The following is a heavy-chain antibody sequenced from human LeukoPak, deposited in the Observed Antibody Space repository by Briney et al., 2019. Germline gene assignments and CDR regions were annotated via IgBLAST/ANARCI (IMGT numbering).Heavy chain of an antibody. J-gene: IGHJ4*02. V-gene: IGHV1-24*01. D-gene: IGHD6-19*01. Sequence: ASVKLSCKVSGYTLTELSMHWVRQAPGKGLEWMGGFDPEDGETIYAQKFQGRVTMTEDTSTDTAYMELSSLRSEDTAVYYCATDLGVYSSGWYRGTLGYWGQGTLVTVSS. CDR3: ATDLGVYSSGWYRGTLGY. CDR2: FDPEDGET. CDR1: GYTLTELS.